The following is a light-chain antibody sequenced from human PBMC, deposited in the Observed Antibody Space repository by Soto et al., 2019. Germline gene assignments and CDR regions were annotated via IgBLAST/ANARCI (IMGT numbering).Light chain of an antibody. Sequence: EIVLTQSPGTLSLSPGERATLSCRASQSVSSSYLAWYQQKPGQAPRLLIYGASSRATGIPDRFSGSGSGTDFTLTISRLEPEDFALYSCQQYGSSPRTFGQGTKLEIK. CDR1: QSVSSSY. CDR3: QQYGSSPRT. J-gene: IGKJ2*01. V-gene: IGKV3-20*01. CDR2: GAS.